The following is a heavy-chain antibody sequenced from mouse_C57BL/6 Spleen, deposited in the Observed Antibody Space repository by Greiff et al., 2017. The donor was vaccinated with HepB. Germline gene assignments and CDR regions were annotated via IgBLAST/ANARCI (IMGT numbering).Heavy chain of an antibody. D-gene: IGHD1-1*01. V-gene: IGHV1-64*01. CDR1: GYTFTSYW. CDR2: IHPNSGST. Sequence: QVQLQQPGAELVKPGASVKLSCKASGYTFTSYWMHWVKQRPGQGLEWIGMIHPNSGSTNYNEKFKSKATLTVDKSSSTAYMQLSILTSEDSAVYYCASSHGSSFYYFDYWGQGTTLTVSS. CDR3: ASSHGSSFYYFDY. J-gene: IGHJ2*01.